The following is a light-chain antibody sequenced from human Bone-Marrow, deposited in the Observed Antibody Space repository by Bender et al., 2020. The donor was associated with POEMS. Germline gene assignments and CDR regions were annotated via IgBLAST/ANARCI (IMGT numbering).Light chain of an antibody. CDR3: YSTYDRTNRGV. Sequence: SYELTQPPSVSVSPGQTARITCSGEALPKKYTYWYEQKSGQAPVLVIYEDTKRPSGIPERFSGSSSGTVATLTISGAQVEDEADYYCYSTYDRTNRGVFGGGTTLTVL. J-gene: IGLJ3*02. CDR1: ALPKKY. CDR2: EDT. V-gene: IGLV3-10*01.